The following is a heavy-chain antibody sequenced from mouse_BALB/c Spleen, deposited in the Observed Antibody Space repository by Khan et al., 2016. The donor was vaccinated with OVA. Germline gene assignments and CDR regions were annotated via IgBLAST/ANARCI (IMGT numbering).Heavy chain of an antibody. J-gene: IGHJ4*01. CDR1: GYTLTSYW. D-gene: IGHD2-4*01. CDR2: IYPGNSDI. CDR3: TRGYDYAGYAMDY. V-gene: IGHV1-5*01. Sequence: EVQLQQSGTVLARPGASVKMSCKASGYTLTSYWMHWIKQSPGQGLEWIGAIYPGNSDITYNQKLKGKAELTAVTSTSTAYMDLSSLTNEDSAVYYWTRGYDYAGYAMDYWGQGTSVTVSS.